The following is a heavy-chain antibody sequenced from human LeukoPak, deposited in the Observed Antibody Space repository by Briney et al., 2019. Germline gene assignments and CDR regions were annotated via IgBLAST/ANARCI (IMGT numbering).Heavy chain of an antibody. CDR1: GFTFSSYA. D-gene: IGHD2-15*01. CDR3: AKERGSCSVFDR. CDR2: ISGSWGST. J-gene: IGHJ5*02. V-gene: IGHV3-23*01. Sequence: PGGSLRLSCAASGFTFSSYAMSWVSQAPGKGREWVSAISGSWGSTYYADSVEGRLHISRDNSKNTLYLQMNSLICEHTAVYFWAKERGSCSVFDRWGQGTLVTVSS.